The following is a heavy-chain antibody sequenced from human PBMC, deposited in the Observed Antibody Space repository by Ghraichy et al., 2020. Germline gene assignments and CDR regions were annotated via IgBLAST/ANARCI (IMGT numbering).Heavy chain of an antibody. V-gene: IGHV2-5*02. CDR2: IYWDDDK. CDR3: AHSGVKWLRVQDYFDY. CDR1: GFSLTTSGAA. D-gene: IGHD6-19*01. Sequence: SGPTLVKPTQTLTLTYTFSGFSLTTSGAAVAWIRQPPGKALECLALIYWDDDKRYSPYLKSRLTVTKDTSKNQVVLTMANMDPVDTGTYYCAHSGVKWLRVQDYFDYWGQGVLVTVSS. J-gene: IGHJ4*02.